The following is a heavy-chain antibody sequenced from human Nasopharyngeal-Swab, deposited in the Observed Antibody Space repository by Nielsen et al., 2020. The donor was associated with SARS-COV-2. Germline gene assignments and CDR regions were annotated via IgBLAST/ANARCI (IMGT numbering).Heavy chain of an antibody. Sequence: GESLKISCAASGFTFISYGMHWVRQAPGKGLEWVAVISHDGSNKYYVDSVKGRFTISRDDSKNTLYLQMNSLRAEDTAVYYCARTYGSAFGESLDYWGQGTLVTVSS. J-gene: IGHJ4*02. CDR2: ISHDGSNK. V-gene: IGHV3-30*03. D-gene: IGHD3-10*01. CDR1: GFTFISYG. CDR3: ARTYGSAFGESLDY.